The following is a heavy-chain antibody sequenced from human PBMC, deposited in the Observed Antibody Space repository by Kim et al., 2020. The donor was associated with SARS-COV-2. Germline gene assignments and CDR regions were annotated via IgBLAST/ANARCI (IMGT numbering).Heavy chain of an antibody. J-gene: IGHJ2*01. CDR2: SPI. D-gene: IGHD1-7*01. Sequence: SPIYYADSVKGRLTVSRDNAKNSLYLQMNSLRAEDTAIYFCTRENFWYFDLWGRGTLVTVSS. V-gene: IGHV3-48*03. CDR3: TRENFWYFDL.